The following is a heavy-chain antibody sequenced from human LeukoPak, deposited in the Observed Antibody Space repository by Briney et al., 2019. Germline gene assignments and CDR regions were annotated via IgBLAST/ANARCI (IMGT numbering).Heavy chain of an antibody. J-gene: IGHJ6*03. D-gene: IGHD5-18*01. V-gene: IGHV1-69*05. CDR1: GGTFSSYA. CDR2: IIPIFGTA. Sequence: SVKVSCKASGGTFSSYAISWVRQAPGQGLEWMGGIIPIFGTANYAQKFQGRATITTDESTSTAYMELSSLRSEDTAVYYCARGMIQPHRQTMGGGYYYYYMDVWGKGTTVTVSS. CDR3: ARGMIQPHRQTMGGGYYYYYMDV.